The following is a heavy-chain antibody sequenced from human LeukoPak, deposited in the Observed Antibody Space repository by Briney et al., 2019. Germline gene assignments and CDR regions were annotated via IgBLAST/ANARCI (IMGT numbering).Heavy chain of an antibody. CDR1: GYTLTSYV. D-gene: IGHD3-10*01. Sequence: GASVKGSCKASGYTLTSYVISWVRQAPGQGVEWMGWVSTYNGNTDYAQKLQGRVTMTTDTSTSSDYMDMRSLRSDDTAVYYCVRDRYYGSGDYYTYFDYWGQGTLVTVSS. V-gene: IGHV1-18*01. CDR3: VRDRYYGSGDYYTYFDY. J-gene: IGHJ4*02. CDR2: VSTYNGNT.